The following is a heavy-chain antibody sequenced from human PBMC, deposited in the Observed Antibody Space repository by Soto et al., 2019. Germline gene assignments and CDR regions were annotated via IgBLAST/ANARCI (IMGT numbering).Heavy chain of an antibody. CDR1: GDTFSSYS. CDR2: IIPKFGST. D-gene: IGHD3-10*01. J-gene: IGHJ1*01. V-gene: IGHV1-69*01. Sequence: QVQLVQSGAEVKKPGSSVKVSCKASGDTFSSYSISWVRQAPGQGLEWMGGIIPKFGSTKYARKFQDRVTITADESTSTAYMELTGLISEDTAVYFCARWHNSSWFAVYFQYWGQGSLVIVSS. CDR3: ARWHNSSWFAVYFQY.